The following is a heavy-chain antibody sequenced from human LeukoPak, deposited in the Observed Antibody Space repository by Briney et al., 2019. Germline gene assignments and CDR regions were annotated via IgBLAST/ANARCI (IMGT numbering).Heavy chain of an antibody. CDR2: INRVGGEI. D-gene: IGHD1-20*01. Sequence: GGSLRLSCAASGLTLSHYYMTWVRQAPGKGLEWVANINRVGGEIYYVDSVKGRFTISRDNVKNSLYLEMNSLRVEDTAVYYCARVGYDWSGMDVWGQGTTVTVSS. CDR3: ARVGYDWSGMDV. J-gene: IGHJ6*02. CDR1: GLTLSHYY. V-gene: IGHV3-7*03.